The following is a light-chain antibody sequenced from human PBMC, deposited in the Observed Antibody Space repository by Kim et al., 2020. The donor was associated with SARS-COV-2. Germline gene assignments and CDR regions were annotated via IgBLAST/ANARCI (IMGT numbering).Light chain of an antibody. CDR3: QQSYTSPRT. Sequence: DIQVTQSPSSLSASVGDRVAITCRASQAIRKYLNWYQQKPGQATKLLIYAASTLQSGVPSRFSGSGSGADFTLIINSLQPEDFATYFCQQSYTSPRTFGQGTKVDIK. V-gene: IGKV1-39*01. J-gene: IGKJ1*01. CDR2: AAS. CDR1: QAIRKY.